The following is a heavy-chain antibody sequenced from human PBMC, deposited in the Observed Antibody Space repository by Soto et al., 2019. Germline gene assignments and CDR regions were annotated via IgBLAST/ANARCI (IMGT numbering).Heavy chain of an antibody. CDR2: IYYSGST. D-gene: IGHD6-19*01. Sequence: QVQLQESGPGLVKPSETLSLTCTVSGGSISSYYWSWIRQPPGKGLEWIGYIYYSGSTNCNPSLKSRVTISVDTSKNQFSLKLSSVTAADTAVYYCARGGIAVAGADYFDYWGQGTLVTVSS. J-gene: IGHJ4*02. V-gene: IGHV4-59*08. CDR3: ARGGIAVAGADYFDY. CDR1: GGSISSYY.